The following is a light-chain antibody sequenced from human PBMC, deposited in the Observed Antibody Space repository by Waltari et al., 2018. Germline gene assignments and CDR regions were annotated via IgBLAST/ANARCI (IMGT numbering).Light chain of an antibody. CDR1: TLVEMY. J-gene: IGLJ1*01. Sequence: SYELTQPPSVSVSPGQTATIPCPGDTLVEMYVCWYQQKPGQSPVVVIYQDNKRPSGIPERFFGSSSGNTATLTITGTQATDEADYYWQAWDSTAGVFGTGTKVIVL. CDR2: QDN. CDR3: QAWDSTAGV. V-gene: IGLV3-1*01.